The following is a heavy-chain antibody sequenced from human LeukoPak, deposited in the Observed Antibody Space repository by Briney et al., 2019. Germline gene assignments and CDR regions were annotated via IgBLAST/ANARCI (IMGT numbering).Heavy chain of an antibody. CDR2: IYYSGST. D-gene: IGHD3-22*01. Sequence: SETLSLTCTVSGGSISSSIYYWGWIRQPPGKGLEWIGSIYYSGSTYYNPSLKSRVTISVDTSKNQFSLKLSSVTAADTAVYYCARCPNYYDSSGPEWGQGTLVTVSS. J-gene: IGHJ4*02. CDR1: GGSISSSIYY. CDR3: ARCPNYYDSSGPE. V-gene: IGHV4-39*01.